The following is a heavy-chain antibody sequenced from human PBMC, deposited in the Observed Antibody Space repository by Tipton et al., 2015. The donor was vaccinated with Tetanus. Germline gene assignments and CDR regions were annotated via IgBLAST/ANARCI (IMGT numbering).Heavy chain of an antibody. CDR2: ISSSSNYI. V-gene: IGHV3-21*01. CDR3: ARGMAEASNCGGDCYSDY. J-gene: IGHJ4*02. Sequence: SLRLSCAASGFTFSTFTMDWVRQAPGKGLEWVSSISSSSNYIYYADSVRGRFTLSRDNAKTSLYLQMISLRAEDTAVYSCARGMAEASNCGGDCYSDYWGQGTLVTVSS. D-gene: IGHD2-21*02. CDR1: GFTFSTFT.